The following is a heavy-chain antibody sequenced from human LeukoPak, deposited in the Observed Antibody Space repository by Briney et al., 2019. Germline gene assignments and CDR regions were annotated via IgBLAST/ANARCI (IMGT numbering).Heavy chain of an antibody. Sequence: ASVKVSCKASGGTFSSYAISWVRQAPGQGLEWMGRIMPILGIANYAQKFQGRVTITADKSTSTAYMELSSLRSEDTAVYYCARSMVPSVMAGYYYGMDVWGQGTTVTVSS. D-gene: IGHD4/OR15-4a*01. V-gene: IGHV1-69*04. CDR3: ARSMVPSVMAGYYYGMDV. CDR2: IMPILGIA. J-gene: IGHJ6*02. CDR1: GGTFSSYA.